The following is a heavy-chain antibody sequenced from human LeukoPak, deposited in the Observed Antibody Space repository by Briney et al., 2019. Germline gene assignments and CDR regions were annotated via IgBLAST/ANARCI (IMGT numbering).Heavy chain of an antibody. CDR1: GGSISSSSYY. D-gene: IGHD3-22*01. J-gene: IGHJ3*02. CDR2: IYYSGST. CDR3: ARGYYYDSSGYYFPGAFDI. Sequence: SETLSLTCTVSGGSISSSSYYWGWIRQPPGKGLEWIGSIYYSGSTYYNPSLKSRVTISVDTSKNQFSLKLSSVTAADTAVYYCARGYYYDSSGYYFPGAFDIWGQGTMVTVSS. V-gene: IGHV4-39*07.